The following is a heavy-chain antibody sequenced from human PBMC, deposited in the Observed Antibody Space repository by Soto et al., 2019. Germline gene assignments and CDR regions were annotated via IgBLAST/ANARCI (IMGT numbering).Heavy chain of an antibody. CDR1: GYTFTTYG. Sequence: ASVKVSCKASGYTFTTYGISWVRQAPGQGLEWMGWISAYNSNTNYAQKFQGRVTMTTDTSTNRAYMELKSLRSDDTAIYYCARGWFGEFVEYFDYCGQGSLVTVYS. J-gene: IGHJ4*02. CDR2: ISAYNSNT. D-gene: IGHD3-10*01. V-gene: IGHV1-18*01. CDR3: ARGWFGEFVEYFDY.